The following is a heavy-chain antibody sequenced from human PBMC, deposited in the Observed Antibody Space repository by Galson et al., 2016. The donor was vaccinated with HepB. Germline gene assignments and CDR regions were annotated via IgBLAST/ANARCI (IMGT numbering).Heavy chain of an antibody. J-gene: IGHJ4*02. V-gene: IGHV4-39*07. CDR2: IHYSGNT. CDR1: GGSIDRSDFY. D-gene: IGHD3-16*01. CDR3: ARDHAYAWGQVGH. Sequence: SETLSLTCTVSGGSIDRSDFYWGWIRQPPGKGLEWIGSIHYSGNTYYSPSLKGRVTISVDTPKNQFSLRLRSLTAADTAVYYCARDHAYAWGQVGHWGQGTVASVSS.